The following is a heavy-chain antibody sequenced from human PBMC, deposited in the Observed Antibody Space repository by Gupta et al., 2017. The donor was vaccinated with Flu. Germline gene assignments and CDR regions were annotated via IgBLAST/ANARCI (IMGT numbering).Heavy chain of an antibody. Sequence: QVQLQQWGAGLLKPSETLSLTCAVYGGSFSGYYWSWIRQPPGKGLEWIGEINHSGSTNYNPSLKSRVTISVDTSKNQFSLKLSSVTAADTAVYYCARVGNPEQLSTPNWFDPWGQGTLVTVSS. J-gene: IGHJ5*02. V-gene: IGHV4-34*01. CDR2: INHSGST. CDR1: GGSFSGYY. CDR3: ARVGNPEQLSTPNWFDP. D-gene: IGHD5-18*01.